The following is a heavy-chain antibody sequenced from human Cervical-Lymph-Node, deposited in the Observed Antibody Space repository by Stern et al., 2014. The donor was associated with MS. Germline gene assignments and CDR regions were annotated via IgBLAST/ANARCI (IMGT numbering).Heavy chain of an antibody. D-gene: IGHD3-10*01. CDR2: ISSSSYI. J-gene: IGHJ4*02. V-gene: IGHV3-21*01. CDR1: GFTFSSYS. Sequence: EDQLVESGGGLVKPGGSLRLSCAASGFTFSSYSMNWVRQAPGKGLEWVSSISSSSYIYYADSVKGRFTISRDNAKNSLYLQMNSLRAEDTAVYYCARGIDTMVHYDYWGQGTLVTVSS. CDR3: ARGIDTMVHYDY.